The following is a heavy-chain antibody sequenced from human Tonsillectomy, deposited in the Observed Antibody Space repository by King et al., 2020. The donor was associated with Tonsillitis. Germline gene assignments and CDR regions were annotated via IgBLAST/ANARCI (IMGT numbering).Heavy chain of an antibody. CDR2: VYSSGST. CDR1: GASISSYY. D-gene: IGHD3-22*01. Sequence: VQLQESGPGLVKPSETLSLTCTVSGASISSYYWTWIRQPAGKGLEWIGRVYSSGSTNYNSSLKSRVTLSVDTSKNQFSLKLTSVTVADAAAWYCSRELTWYDYHSSGNDVYHYYYMDVGGKGTTVTVSS. J-gene: IGHJ6*03. V-gene: IGHV4-4*07. CDR3: SRELTWYDYHSSGNDVYHYYYMDV.